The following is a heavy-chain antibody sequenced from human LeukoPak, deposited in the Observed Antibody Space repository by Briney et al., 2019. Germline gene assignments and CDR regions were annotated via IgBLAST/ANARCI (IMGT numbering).Heavy chain of an antibody. V-gene: IGHV4-34*01. J-gene: IGHJ6*03. D-gene: IGHD6-19*01. CDR1: GGSFSGYY. CDR2: INHSGST. Sequence: SETLSLTCAVYGGSFSGYYWSWIRQPPEKGLEWIVEINHSGSTNYNPSLKSRVTISVDTSKNQFSLKLSSVTAADTAVYYCARSYSSGWLYYYYMDVWGKGTTVTVSS. CDR3: ARSYSSGWLYYYYMDV.